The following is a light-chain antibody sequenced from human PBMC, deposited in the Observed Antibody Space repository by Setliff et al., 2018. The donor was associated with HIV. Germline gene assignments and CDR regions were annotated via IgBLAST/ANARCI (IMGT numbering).Light chain of an antibody. CDR2: DVS. CDR1: SSDVGGHNY. CDR3: SSYTNTPLYV. J-gene: IGLJ1*01. Sequence: QSALTQPAPVSGSPGQSITISCTGTSSDVGGHNYVSWYQQHPGKAPKLIIYDVSNRPSGASNRFSGSKSGNTASLTISGLQAEDEADYYCSSYTNTPLYVFGTGTKVTVL. V-gene: IGLV2-14*03.